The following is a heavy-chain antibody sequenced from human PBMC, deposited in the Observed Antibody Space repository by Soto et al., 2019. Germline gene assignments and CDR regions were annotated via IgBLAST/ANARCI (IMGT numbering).Heavy chain of an antibody. V-gene: IGHV3-23*01. CDR3: ARDRPIIKTMAGGDVFDI. CDR2: VSGSGGGT. D-gene: IGHD6-19*01. J-gene: IGHJ3*02. Sequence: GGSLRLSCAASGFTFNSYAMTWVRQAPGKGLEWVSAVSGSGGGTYYADSVKGRFTISRDNSKNTLYLQMNSLRAEDTAVYYCARDRPIIKTMAGGDVFDIWGQGTMVTVSS. CDR1: GFTFNSYA.